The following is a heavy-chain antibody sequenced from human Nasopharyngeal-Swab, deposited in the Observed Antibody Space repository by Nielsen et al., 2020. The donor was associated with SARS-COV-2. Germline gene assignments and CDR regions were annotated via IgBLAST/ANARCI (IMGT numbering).Heavy chain of an antibody. V-gene: IGHV3-48*02. CDR3: ARAPIYSYGYDYHGMDV. J-gene: IGHJ6*02. D-gene: IGHD5-18*01. CDR2: ISSSSSTI. Sequence: VRQAPGKGLEWVSYISSSSSTIYYADSVKGRFTISRDNAKNSLYLQMNSLRDEDTAVYYCARAPIYSYGYDYHGMDVWGQGTTVTVSS.